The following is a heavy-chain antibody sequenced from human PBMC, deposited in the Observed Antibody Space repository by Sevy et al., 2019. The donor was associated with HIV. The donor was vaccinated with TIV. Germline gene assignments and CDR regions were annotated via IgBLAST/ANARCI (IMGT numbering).Heavy chain of an antibody. CDR2: IYYSGSP. V-gene: IGHV4-31*03. Sequence: TLSLTCTVSGGSISSGGYSWSWIRQHPEKGLEWIGYIYYSGSPYYNPSLKSRVTISVDTSKNQFSLKLTSLTAADTAVYYCAREMDGSGNYGMDLWGQGTTVTVSS. CDR3: AREMDGSGNYGMDL. D-gene: IGHD3-10*01. J-gene: IGHJ6*02. CDR1: GGSISSGGYS.